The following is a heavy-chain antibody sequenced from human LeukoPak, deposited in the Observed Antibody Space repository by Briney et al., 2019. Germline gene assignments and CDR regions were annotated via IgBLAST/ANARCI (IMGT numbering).Heavy chain of an antibody. J-gene: IGHJ6*02. D-gene: IGHD3-3*01. CDR3: ARQAESDYDFWSGYYHYYGMDV. Sequence: ASVKVSCKASGYTFTSYGISWVRQAPGQGLEWMGWISAYNGSTNYAQKLQGRVTMTTDTSTSTAYMELRSLRSDDTAVYYCARQAESDYDFWSGYYHYYGMDVWGQGTTVTVSS. CDR2: ISAYNGST. V-gene: IGHV1-18*01. CDR1: GYTFTSYG.